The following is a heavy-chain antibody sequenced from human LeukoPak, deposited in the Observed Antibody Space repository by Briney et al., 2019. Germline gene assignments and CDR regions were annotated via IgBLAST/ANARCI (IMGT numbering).Heavy chain of an antibody. CDR1: GYPFSNNG. CDR2: IWNDGSQK. CDR3: ARDFAYAFDI. Sequence: GRSLRLSCAASGYPFSNNGMHWVRQAPGKGLEWVAVIWNDGSQKYHADSVKGRFTISRDNAKNSLYLQMNSLRDEDTAVYYCARDFAYAFDIWGQGTMVTVSS. V-gene: IGHV3-33*01. J-gene: IGHJ3*02.